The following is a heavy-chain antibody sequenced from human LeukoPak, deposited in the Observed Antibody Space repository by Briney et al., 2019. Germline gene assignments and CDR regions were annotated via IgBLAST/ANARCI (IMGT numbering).Heavy chain of an antibody. J-gene: IGHJ6*03. CDR2: ISYDGSNK. Sequence: GRSLRLSCAASGFTFNSYGMHWVRQAPGKGLEWGAVISYDGSNKYYANSVKGRFTISRDNSKNTLYLQMGSLRAEDMAVYYCASSPYYYYYYMDVWGKGTTVTVSS. CDR3: ASSPYYYYYYMDV. CDR1: GFTFNSYG. V-gene: IGHV3-30*03.